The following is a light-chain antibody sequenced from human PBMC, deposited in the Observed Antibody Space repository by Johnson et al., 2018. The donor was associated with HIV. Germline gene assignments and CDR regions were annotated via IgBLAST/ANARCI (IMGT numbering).Light chain of an antibody. CDR3: GTWDSRLCAHV. J-gene: IGLJ1*01. CDR1: SSNIGNNY. Sequence: QSVLTQPPSVSAAPGQKVTISCSGSSSNIGNNYVSWYQQLPGTAPKLLIYDNNKRPSGIPDRFSGSKSGTSATLGITGLQTGDEADYYCGTWDSRLCAHVFGTGTKVTVL. CDR2: DNN. V-gene: IGLV1-51*01.